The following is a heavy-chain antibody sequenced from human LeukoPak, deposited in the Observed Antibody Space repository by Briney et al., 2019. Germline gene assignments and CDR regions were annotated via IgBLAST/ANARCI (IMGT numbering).Heavy chain of an antibody. CDR1: GFTFSNYW. D-gene: IGHD3-22*01. CDR2: VKQDGTEK. Sequence: GGSLRLSCEASGFTFSNYWMTWVRQTPGKGLEWVANVKQDGTEKYYWDSVTGRFTISRDNAKKSVYLQMNSLRPEDTGVYYCARAPSEIGGYYPEYFRHWGQGTLVTVSS. V-gene: IGHV3-7*01. CDR3: ARAPSEIGGYYPEYFRH. J-gene: IGHJ1*01.